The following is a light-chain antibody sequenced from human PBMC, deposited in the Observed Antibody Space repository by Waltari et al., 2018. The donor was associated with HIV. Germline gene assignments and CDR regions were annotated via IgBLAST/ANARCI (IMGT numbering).Light chain of an antibody. CDR3: AAWDDSLTGPV. V-gene: IGLV1-44*01. CDR2: SNN. Sequence: QSVLTQPPSAFGTPGQRVTISCSGSTSNIGSNTVNWYQQVPGTAPKLLIYSNNQRPSGVPDRFSGSESGTSASLAISGLQSEDEADYYCAAWDDSLTGPVFGGGTKVTVL. CDR1: TSNIGSNT. J-gene: IGLJ3*02.